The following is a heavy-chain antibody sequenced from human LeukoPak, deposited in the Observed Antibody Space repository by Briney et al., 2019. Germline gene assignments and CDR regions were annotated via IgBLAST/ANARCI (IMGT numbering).Heavy chain of an antibody. CDR1: GGSISSSSYY. CDR3: ARAYRYYDSSGYYYVPDAFDI. Sequence: SETLSLTCTVSGGSISSSSYYWGWIRQPPGKGLEWIGSIYYSGSTYYNPSLKSRVTISVDTAKNEFCLKLRSVTAAGTAVDYCARAYRYYDSSGYYYVPDAFDIWGQGTMVTVSS. D-gene: IGHD3-22*01. J-gene: IGHJ3*02. V-gene: IGHV4-39*07. CDR2: IYYSGST.